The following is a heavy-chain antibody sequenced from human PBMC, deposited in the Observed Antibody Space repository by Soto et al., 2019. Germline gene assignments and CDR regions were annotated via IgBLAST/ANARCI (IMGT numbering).Heavy chain of an antibody. V-gene: IGHV1-69*06. J-gene: IGHJ4*02. Sequence: ASVKVSCKASGGSLSTNPISWVRQAPGQGLEWMGGTGSGTGPGNHAQTFQGRLTVTADKSTSTVYMELTNLSSEDTAVYYCARRHSGGFFRFFDSWGKGTLVTVAS. D-gene: IGHD2-15*01. CDR1: GGSLSTNP. CDR2: TGSGTGPG. CDR3: ARRHSGGFFRFFDS.